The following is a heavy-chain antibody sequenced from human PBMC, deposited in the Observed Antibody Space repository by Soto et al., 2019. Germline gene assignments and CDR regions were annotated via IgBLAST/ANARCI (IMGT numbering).Heavy chain of an antibody. D-gene: IGHD1-7*01. J-gene: IGHJ6*02. CDR2: IIPVFGTP. CDR3: ARRSITGTTTFYYYGMDV. CDR1: GGTFSNYA. Sequence: SVKVSCKASGGTFSNYAFIWVRQAPGQGLEWMGGIIPVFGTPTYAQNFQGRVTISADESTSTAYMELSSLRSEDTAVYYCARRSITGTTTFYYYGMDVWGQGTTVTVSS. V-gene: IGHV1-69*13.